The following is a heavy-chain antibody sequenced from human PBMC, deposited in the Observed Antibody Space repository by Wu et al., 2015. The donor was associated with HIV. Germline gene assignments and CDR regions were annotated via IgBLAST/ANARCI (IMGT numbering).Heavy chain of an antibody. CDR2: MNPNSGNT. CDR3: ARGETRGVIPRGP. J-gene: IGHJ5*02. D-gene: IGHD3-10*01. Sequence: QVQLVQSGAEVKKPGASVKVSCKASGYTFTGYDINWVRQATGQGLEWMGWMNPNSGNTGYAQEFQGRVTMTRDTSINTAYMELSSLRSEDTAVYYCARGETRGVIPRGPWGQGNPGSTVSS. CDR1: GYTFTGYD. V-gene: IGHV1-8*01.